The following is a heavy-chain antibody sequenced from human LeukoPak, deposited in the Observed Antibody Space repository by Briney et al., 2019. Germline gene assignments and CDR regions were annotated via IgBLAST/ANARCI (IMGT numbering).Heavy chain of an antibody. D-gene: IGHD4-17*01. CDR1: GDSFSSHY. CDR2: ISCIGST. Sequence: SETLSLTCAVSGDSFSSHYWTWIRQPPGKGLEWTGYISCIGSTNYNPSLKSRLTISIDTSKNQFSLKLSSVTAADTAVYYCARDLVTVTKGFDIWGQGTMVSVSS. CDR3: ARDLVTVTKGFDI. J-gene: IGHJ3*02. V-gene: IGHV4-59*11.